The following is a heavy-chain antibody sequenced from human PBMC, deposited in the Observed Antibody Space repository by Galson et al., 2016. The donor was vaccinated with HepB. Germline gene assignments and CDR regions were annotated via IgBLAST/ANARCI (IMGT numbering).Heavy chain of an antibody. V-gene: IGHV4-4*02. CDR3: ARDLAEFRSFDI. Sequence: SETLSLTCAVSGGSVTSIHWWSWVRQFPGKGLEWIGEISHTGTTRYNPSLKSRVSISVDNSKMFFSLRLKSVTAADTAVYYCARDLAEFRSFDIWGQGTLVTVS. J-gene: IGHJ3*02. CDR2: ISHTGTT. D-gene: IGHD3-16*01. CDR1: GGSVTSIHW.